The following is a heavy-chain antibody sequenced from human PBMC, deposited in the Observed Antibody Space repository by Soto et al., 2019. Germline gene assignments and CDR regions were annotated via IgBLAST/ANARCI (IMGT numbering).Heavy chain of an antibody. J-gene: IGHJ6*01. D-gene: IGHD3-16*01. V-gene: IGHV3-21*06. CDR1: GFSFSLYT. Sequence: GGSLRLSCAACGFSFSLYTMSWVRQAPGKGLEWVSSISSATSDVYHADSVRGRFTISRDNAKNSGYLQRKSLTAEETGLYCCGTLWGSSCYFGVGVCRQGTTVAVSS. CDR2: ISSATSDV. CDR3: GTLWGSSCYFGVGV.